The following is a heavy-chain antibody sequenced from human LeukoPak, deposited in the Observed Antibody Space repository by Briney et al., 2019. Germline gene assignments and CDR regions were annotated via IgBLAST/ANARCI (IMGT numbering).Heavy chain of an antibody. V-gene: IGHV3-30*18. J-gene: IGHJ6*04. D-gene: IGHD5-12*01. CDR3: AKDGNSSYDYYYYGMDV. CDR1: GSTFSSYG. CDR2: ISYDGSNK. Sequence: GGSLRLSCAASGSTFSSYGMHWVRQAPGKGLEWVAVISYDGSNKYYADSVKGRFTISRDNSKNTLYLQMNSLRAEDTAVYYCAKDGNSSYDYYYYGMDVWGKGTTVTVSS.